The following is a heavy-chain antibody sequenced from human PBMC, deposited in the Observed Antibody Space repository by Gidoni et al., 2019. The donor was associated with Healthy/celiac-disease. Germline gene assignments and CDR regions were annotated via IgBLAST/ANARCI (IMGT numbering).Heavy chain of an antibody. J-gene: IGHJ3*02. CDR1: GGSFSGYY. V-gene: IGHV4-34*01. CDR2: INHSGST. D-gene: IGHD3-22*01. CDR3: ARIMSAYYYDSSGYYPDAFDI. Sequence: QVQLQQWGAGLLKPSATLSLTCAVYGGSFSGYYWRWIRQPPGKGLEWIGEINHSGSTNYNPSLKSRVTISVDTSKNQFSLKLSSVTAADTAVYYCARIMSAYYYDSSGYYPDAFDIWGQGTMVTVSS.